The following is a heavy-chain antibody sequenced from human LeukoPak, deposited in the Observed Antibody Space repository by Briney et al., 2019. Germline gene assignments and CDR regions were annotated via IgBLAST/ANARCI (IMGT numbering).Heavy chain of an antibody. V-gene: IGHV4-39*01. J-gene: IGHJ4*02. CDR3: ARHLTYYYDSSGYYFDY. CDR2: IYYSGST. D-gene: IGHD3-22*01. Sequence: SETLSLTCTVSGGSISSSSYSWGWIRQPPGKGLEWIGSIYYSGSTYYNPSLKSRVTISVDTSKNQFSLKLSSVTAADTAVYYCARHLTYYYDSSGYYFDYWGQGTLVTVSS. CDR1: GGSISSSSYS.